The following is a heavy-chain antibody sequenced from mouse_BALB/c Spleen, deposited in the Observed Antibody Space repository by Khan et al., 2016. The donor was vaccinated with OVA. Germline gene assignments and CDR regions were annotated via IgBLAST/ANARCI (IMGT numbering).Heavy chain of an antibody. V-gene: IGHV1S136*01. CDR2: IYPYNDDT. D-gene: IGHD2-14*01. Sequence: VQLQQSGPELVKPGASVRMSCKASGYTFTSYVMHWVKQKPGQGLEWIGYIYPYNDDTKYNEKFKGKATLTSDKSSSTAYMELSSLTSEDSAVYYCAKNYRYGVYFDYWGQGTTLTVAS. CDR3: AKNYRYGVYFDY. J-gene: IGHJ2*01. CDR1: GYTFTSYV.